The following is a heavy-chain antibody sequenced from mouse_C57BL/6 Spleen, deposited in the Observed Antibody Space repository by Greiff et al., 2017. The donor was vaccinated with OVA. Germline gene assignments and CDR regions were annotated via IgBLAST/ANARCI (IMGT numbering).Heavy chain of an antibody. D-gene: IGHD1-1*01. J-gene: IGHJ1*03. Sequence: VQLKESGPELVKPGASVKISCKASGYSFTGYYMNWVKQSPEKSLEWIGEINPSTGGTTYNQKFKAKATLTVDKSSSTAYMQLKSLTSEDSAVYYCAGGSSYDVWGTGTTVTVSS. CDR2: INPSTGGT. CDR3: AGGSSYDV. V-gene: IGHV1-42*01. CDR1: GYSFTGYY.